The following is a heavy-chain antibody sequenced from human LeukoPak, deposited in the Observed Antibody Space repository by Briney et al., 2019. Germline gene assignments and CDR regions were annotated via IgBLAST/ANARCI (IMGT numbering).Heavy chain of an antibody. J-gene: IGHJ4*02. CDR1: GFTFSSYW. D-gene: IGHD3-22*01. Sequence: PGGSLRLSCAASGFTFSSYWMSWVRQAPGKGLEGVANIKQDGSEKYYVDSVKGRFTISRDNAKNSLYLQMNSLRAEDTAVYYCARAITMIVVVGFDYWGQGTLVTVSS. V-gene: IGHV3-7*01. CDR3: ARAITMIVVVGFDY. CDR2: IKQDGSEK.